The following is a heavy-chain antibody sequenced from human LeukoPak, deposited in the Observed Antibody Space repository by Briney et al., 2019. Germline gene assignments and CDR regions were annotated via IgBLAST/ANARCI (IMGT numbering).Heavy chain of an antibody. J-gene: IGHJ4*02. V-gene: IGHV3-23*01. CDR3: AKDPRAGYCSSTSCYTGGLFDY. CDR1: GFTFSSYA. D-gene: IGHD2-2*02. CDR2: ISGSGGST. Sequence: PGGSLRLSCAASGFTFSSYAMSWVRQAPGKGLEWVSAISGSGGSTYYADSVKGRFTISRDNSKNTLYLQMNSLRAEDTAVYYCAKDPRAGYCSSTSCYTGGLFDYWGQGTLVTVSS.